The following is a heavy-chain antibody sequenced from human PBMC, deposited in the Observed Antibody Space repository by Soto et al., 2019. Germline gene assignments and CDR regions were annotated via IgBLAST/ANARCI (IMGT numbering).Heavy chain of an antibody. CDR3: TVGQLLSPYYYYYGMDV. Sequence: GGSLRLSCTASGFTFGDYAMSWVRQAPGKGLEWVGFIRSKAYGGTTEYAASVKGRFTISRDDSKSIAYLQMNSLKTEDTAVYYCTVGQLLSPYYYYYGMDVWGQGTTVTVSS. D-gene: IGHD2-2*01. CDR2: IRSKAYGGTT. J-gene: IGHJ6*02. CDR1: GFTFGDYA. V-gene: IGHV3-49*04.